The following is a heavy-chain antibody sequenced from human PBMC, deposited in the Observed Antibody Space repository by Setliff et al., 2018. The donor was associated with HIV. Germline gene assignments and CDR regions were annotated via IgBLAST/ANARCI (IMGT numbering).Heavy chain of an antibody. V-gene: IGHV4-59*01. CDR2: IYYSGSS. J-gene: IGHJ4*02. Sequence: PSETLSLTCAVSGGSISSNWWSWIRQPPGKGLEWIGYIYYSGSSKNTPSLKSRVTISVDTPKNEFSLKLSSMTAADTAVYYCARGIAVAGPYFDYWGQGTLVTVSS. D-gene: IGHD6-19*01. CDR3: ARGIAVAGPYFDY. CDR1: GGSISSNW.